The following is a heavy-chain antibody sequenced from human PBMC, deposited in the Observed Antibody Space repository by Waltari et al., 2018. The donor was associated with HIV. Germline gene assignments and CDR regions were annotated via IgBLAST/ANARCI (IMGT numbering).Heavy chain of an antibody. CDR2: INPVDSDT. D-gene: IGHD2-2*01. Sequence: EVQLVQSGAEVKKPGESLKISCKGSGYNFTTYWIGWVRQMPGKGLEWMGIINPVDSDTRYSPAFRGQVTISADNSMSTAYLQWSSLQASDTAIYYCARLGYCSSARCPSGYYYSYGMGVWGQGTTVTVSS. CDR1: GYNFTTYW. CDR3: ARLGYCSSARCPSGYYYSYGMGV. J-gene: IGHJ6*02. V-gene: IGHV5-51*01.